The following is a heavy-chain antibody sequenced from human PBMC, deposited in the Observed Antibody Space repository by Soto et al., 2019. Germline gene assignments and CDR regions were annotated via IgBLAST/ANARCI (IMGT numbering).Heavy chain of an antibody. V-gene: IGHV4-31*03. CDR3: ARGSQRFGELFEGFDY. J-gene: IGHJ4*02. D-gene: IGHD3-10*01. CDR2: SYYSGST. Sequence: QVQLQESGPGLVKPSQTLSLTCTVSGGSISSGGYYWSWIRQHPGKGLEWIGYSYYSGSTYYNPSRKSRVTRAVDTPRNQCSLKLSSGTAADTAVDDWARGSQRFGELFEGFDYWGQGTRGTVSS. CDR1: GGSISSGGYY.